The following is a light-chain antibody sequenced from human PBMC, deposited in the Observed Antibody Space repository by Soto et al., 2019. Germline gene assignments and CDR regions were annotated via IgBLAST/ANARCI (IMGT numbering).Light chain of an antibody. J-gene: IGLJ1*01. CDR3: CSYAGSNTFYV. Sequence: QSALTQPRSVSGSPGQSVTISCTGTSSNVGGYNYVSWYQHHPGKAPKLVIYDVYNRPSRVPDRFSGSKSDNTASLTISGLQAEDEADYYCCSYAGSNTFYVFGTGTKVTVL. CDR1: SSNVGGYNY. V-gene: IGLV2-11*01. CDR2: DVY.